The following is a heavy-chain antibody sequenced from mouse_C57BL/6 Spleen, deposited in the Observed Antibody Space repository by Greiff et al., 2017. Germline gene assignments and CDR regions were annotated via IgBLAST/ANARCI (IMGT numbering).Heavy chain of an antibody. CDR1: GYAFTNYL. Sequence: QLQLKQSGAELVRPGTSVKVSCKASGYAFTNYLIEWVKQRPGQGLEWIGVINPGSGGTNYNEKFKGKATLTADKSSSTAYMQLSSLTSEDSAVYFCASGLYYAMDYWGQGTSVTVSS. CDR2: INPGSGGT. V-gene: IGHV1-54*01. J-gene: IGHJ4*01. CDR3: ASGLYYAMDY.